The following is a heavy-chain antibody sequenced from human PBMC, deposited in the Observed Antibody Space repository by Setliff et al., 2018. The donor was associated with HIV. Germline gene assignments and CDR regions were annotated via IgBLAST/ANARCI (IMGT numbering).Heavy chain of an antibody. V-gene: IGHV3-48*01. CDR1: GFTFSNFP. CDR3: ARERVGALDY. J-gene: IGHJ4*02. Sequence: QPGGSLRLSCAVSGFTFSNFPMNWVRQAPGKGLEWVSTISSDAVTRTIYYADSVKGRFTISRDNAKNSLYLQMNSLRAEDTAVYYCARERVGALDYWGQGALVTVSS. CDR2: ISSDAVTRTI. D-gene: IGHD3-16*01.